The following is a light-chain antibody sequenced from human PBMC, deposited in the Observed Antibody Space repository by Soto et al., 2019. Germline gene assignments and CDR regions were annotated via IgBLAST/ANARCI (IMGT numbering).Light chain of an antibody. CDR3: QQYNNWPPGT. CDR1: QNAISN. CDR2: GAS. Sequence: VMEQSPATLSVSPGERGTLYFRASQNAISNLAWYHQQPRQTPRHLIYGASSSATSIPARFSSSGSGTELTLTTISLLSEDYAVYYCQQYNNWPPGTFGQGTKVDIK. V-gene: IGKV3-15*01. J-gene: IGKJ1*01.